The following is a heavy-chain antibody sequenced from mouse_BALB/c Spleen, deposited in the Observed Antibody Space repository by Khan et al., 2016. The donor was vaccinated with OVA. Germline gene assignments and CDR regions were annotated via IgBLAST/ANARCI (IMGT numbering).Heavy chain of an antibody. D-gene: IGHD4-1*01. Sequence: VQLQQPGPELVEPGASVKMSCKASGYTFTNYVIHWVKQKPGQGLECIGYINPDNAGPRYTEKFKCTATLTSDISSTTAYLEFSYLTSEDSAVSFCAREASSWDYSFPYWGQGTLVTVS. CDR3: AREASSWDYSFPY. V-gene: IGHV1S136*01. J-gene: IGHJ3*01. CDR1: GYTFTNYV. CDR2: INPDNAGP.